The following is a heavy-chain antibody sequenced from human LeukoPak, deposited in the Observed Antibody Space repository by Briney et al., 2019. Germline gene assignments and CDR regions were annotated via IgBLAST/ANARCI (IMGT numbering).Heavy chain of an antibody. CDR2: IYYSGST. CDR1: GGSINSYY. D-gene: IGHD2-21*02. Sequence: SETLSLTCTVSGGSINSYYWSWIRQPPGKGLEWIGYIYYSGSTNYNPSLKSRISISVDTSKNQFSLKLSSVTAADTAVYYCARRAPPLVVVTATHDAFDIWGQGTMVTVSS. CDR3: ARRAPPLVVVTATHDAFDI. V-gene: IGHV4-59*01. J-gene: IGHJ3*02.